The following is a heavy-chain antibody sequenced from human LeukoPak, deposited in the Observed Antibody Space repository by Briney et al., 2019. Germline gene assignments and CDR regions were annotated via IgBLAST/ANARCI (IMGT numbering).Heavy chain of an antibody. CDR2: ISYDGSNK. Sequence: PGGSLRLSGAASGFTFSSYAMHWVRQAPGKGLEWVAVISYDGSNKYYADSVKGRFTISRDNSKNTLYLQMNSLRAEDTAVYYCARDSTVVVITTPGYWGQGTLVTVSS. CDR3: ARDSTVVVITTPGY. V-gene: IGHV3-30*04. CDR1: GFTFSSYA. J-gene: IGHJ4*02. D-gene: IGHD3-22*01.